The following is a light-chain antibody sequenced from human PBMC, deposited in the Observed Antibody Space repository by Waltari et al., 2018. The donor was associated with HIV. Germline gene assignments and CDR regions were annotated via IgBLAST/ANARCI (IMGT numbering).Light chain of an antibody. Sequence: EIVMTQSPATLSVSPGERATLSCRASQSVSSNLAWYQQKPGQAPRLLIYGASTRATGIPARFSGSGSGTEFTLTISSLRSEEFAVYYCQQYNNWPPERTFGQGTKVEIK. J-gene: IGKJ1*01. CDR3: QQYNNWPPERT. CDR2: GAS. V-gene: IGKV3-15*01. CDR1: QSVSSN.